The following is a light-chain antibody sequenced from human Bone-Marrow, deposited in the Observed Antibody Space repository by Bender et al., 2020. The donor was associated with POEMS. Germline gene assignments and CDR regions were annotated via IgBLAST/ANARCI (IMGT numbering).Light chain of an antibody. J-gene: IGLJ1*01. CDR2: EDD. CDR3: QAWDSGTDYV. Sequence: SYELTQPPSVSVSPGQAATITCSGHELGDKYACWYQQKPGQSPILVIYEDDKRPSGIPERFSGSNSGNTATLTISGTQPMDEADYYCQAWDSGTDYVFGSGTTLTVL. CDR1: ELGDKY. V-gene: IGLV3-1*01.